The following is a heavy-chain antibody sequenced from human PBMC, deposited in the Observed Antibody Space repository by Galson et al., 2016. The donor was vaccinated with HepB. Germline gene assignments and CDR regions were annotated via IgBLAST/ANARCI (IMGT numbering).Heavy chain of an antibody. J-gene: IGHJ4*02. CDR1: GFFFTSYD. D-gene: IGHD5-12*01. Sequence: SVKVSCKASGFFFTSYDMYWVRQAPGQGLEWMGIINPSGGSTSYAQKFQGRVTMTRDTSTSTVYMEVSSLTSEDTAVYYCARDGSGNSAFERPYFDYWGQGILVTVSS. CDR2: INPSGGST. CDR3: ARDGSGNSAFERPYFDY. V-gene: IGHV1-46*01.